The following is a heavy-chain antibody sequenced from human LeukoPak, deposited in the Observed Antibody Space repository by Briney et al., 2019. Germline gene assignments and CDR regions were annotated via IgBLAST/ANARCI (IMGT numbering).Heavy chain of an antibody. CDR3: ASLFPYYYDSSGYYYDY. J-gene: IGHJ4*02. Sequence: SETLSLTCAVYGGSFSGYYWNWIRQPPGKGLEWIGEVNHSGSTNYNPSLKSRVTISVDTSKNQFSLKLSSVTAADTAVYYCASLFPYYYDSSGYYYDYWGQGTLVTVSS. V-gene: IGHV4-34*01. CDR2: VNHSGST. CDR1: GGSFSGYY. D-gene: IGHD3-22*01.